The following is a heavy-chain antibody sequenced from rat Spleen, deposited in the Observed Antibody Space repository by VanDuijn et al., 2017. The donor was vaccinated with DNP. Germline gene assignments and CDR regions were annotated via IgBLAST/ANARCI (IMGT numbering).Heavy chain of an antibody. CDR3: ARDGYSSYIYRENY. V-gene: IGHV2-41*01. D-gene: IGHD1-2*01. CDR2: IWNTGGT. Sequence: QVQLKASGPGLVQPSQTLSLTCIVSGFSLTSYHVHWVRQSPGKGLEWMAVIWNTGGTQYNSALKSRLSISKDTSKSQVFLKMNSLQTEDTATYYCARDGYSSYIYRENYWGQGVMVTVSS. J-gene: IGHJ2*01. CDR1: GFSLTSYH.